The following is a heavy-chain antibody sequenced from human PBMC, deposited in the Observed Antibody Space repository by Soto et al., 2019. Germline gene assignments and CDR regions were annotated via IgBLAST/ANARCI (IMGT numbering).Heavy chain of an antibody. CDR3: ARGRYCSSTSCNTYGMDV. V-gene: IGHV3-33*01. J-gene: IGHJ6*02. CDR2: IWYDGSNK. Sequence: QVQLVESGGGVVQPGRSLRLSCAASGFTFSSYGLHWVRQAPGKGLEWVAVIWYDGSNKYYADSVKGRFTISRDNSKNTLYPQMNSLRAEDTAVYYCARGRYCSSTSCNTYGMDVWGHGTTVTVSS. CDR1: GFTFSSYG. D-gene: IGHD2-2*01.